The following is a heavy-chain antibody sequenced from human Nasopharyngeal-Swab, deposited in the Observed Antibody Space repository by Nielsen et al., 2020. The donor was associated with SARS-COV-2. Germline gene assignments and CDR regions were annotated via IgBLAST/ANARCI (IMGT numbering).Heavy chain of an antibody. Sequence: VREAPGKGLEWVSYISSSSSTIYYADSVKGRLTISRDNAKNSLYLQMNSLRAEDTAVYYCARRAGHEAFDIWGQGTMVTVSS. D-gene: IGHD6-13*01. J-gene: IGHJ3*02. CDR2: ISSSSSTI. V-gene: IGHV3-48*03. CDR3: ARRAGHEAFDI.